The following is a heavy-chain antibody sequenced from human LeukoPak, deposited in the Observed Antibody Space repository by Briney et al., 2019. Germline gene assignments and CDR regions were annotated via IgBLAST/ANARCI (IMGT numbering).Heavy chain of an antibody. D-gene: IGHD1-7*01. J-gene: IGHJ6*02. CDR3: ARSLMNSVRPYYYYYYGMDV. CDR2: ISSSGSTI. Sequence: GGSLRLSCAASGFTFSDYYMSWIHQAPGKGLEWVSYISSSGSTIYYADSVKGRFTISRDNAKNSLYLQMNSLRAEDTAVYYCARSLMNSVRPYYYYYYGMDVWGQGTTVTVSS. V-gene: IGHV3-11*01. CDR1: GFTFSDYY.